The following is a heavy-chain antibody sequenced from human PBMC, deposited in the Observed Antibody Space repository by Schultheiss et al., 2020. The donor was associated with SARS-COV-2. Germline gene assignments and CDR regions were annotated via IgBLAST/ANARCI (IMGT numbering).Heavy chain of an antibody. CDR1: GFTFSSYG. D-gene: IGHD3-10*01. CDR2: IYSGGST. Sequence: GESLKISCAASGFTFSSYGMHWVRQAPGKGLEWVSVIYSGGSTYYTDSVKGRFTISRDNSKNTLYLQMNSLKTEDTAVYYCTTELDYYAHGRVSGVPGHYWGQGTLVTVSS. CDR3: TTELDYYAHGRVSGVPGHY. J-gene: IGHJ4*02. V-gene: IGHV3-NL1*01.